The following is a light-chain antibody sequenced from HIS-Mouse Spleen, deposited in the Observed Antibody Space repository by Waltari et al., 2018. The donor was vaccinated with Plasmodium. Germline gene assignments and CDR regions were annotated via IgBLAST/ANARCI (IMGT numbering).Light chain of an antibody. CDR1: QSFSSN. V-gene: IGKV3-15*01. Sequence: EIVMTQSPATLSVSPRERATLSCRASQSFSSNLAWYKQKPGHAPRLLISCASTRATGIPARFSGSGSGTEFTLTISSLQSEDFAVYYCQQYNNWSFTFGPGTKVDIK. CDR2: CAS. J-gene: IGKJ3*01. CDR3: QQYNNWSFT.